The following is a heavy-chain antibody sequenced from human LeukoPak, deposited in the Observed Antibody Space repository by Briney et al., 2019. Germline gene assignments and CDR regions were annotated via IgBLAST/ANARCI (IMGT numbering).Heavy chain of an antibody. V-gene: IGHV4-39*07. Sequence: SETLSLTCTVSGGSISSSSYYWGWIRQPPGKGLEWIGSIYYSGNTYYNPSLKSRVTISVDTSKNQFSLKLSSVTAADTAVYYCARGRSWYGGVWFDPWGQGTLVTVSS. J-gene: IGHJ5*02. CDR2: IYYSGNT. D-gene: IGHD6-13*01. CDR3: ARGRSWYGGVWFDP. CDR1: GGSISSSSYY.